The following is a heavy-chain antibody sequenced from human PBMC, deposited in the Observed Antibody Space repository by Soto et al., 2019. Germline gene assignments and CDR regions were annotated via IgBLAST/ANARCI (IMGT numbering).Heavy chain of an antibody. V-gene: IGHV4-31*03. J-gene: IGHJ4*02. CDR1: GGSISSGGYY. CDR2: IYYSGST. CDR3: ARDRRIGYSYGLVY. D-gene: IGHD5-18*01. Sequence: SETLSLTCTVSGGSISSGGYYWSWIRQHPGKGLEWIGYIYYSGSTYYNPSLKSRVTISVDTSKNQFPLKLSSVTAADTAVYYCARDRRIGYSYGLVYWGQGTLVTVSS.